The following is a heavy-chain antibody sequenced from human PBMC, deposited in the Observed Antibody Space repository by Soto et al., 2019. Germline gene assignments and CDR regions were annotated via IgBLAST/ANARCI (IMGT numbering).Heavy chain of an antibody. CDR1: GFSLSNARMG. CDR2: IFSNDEK. J-gene: IGHJ4*02. V-gene: IGHV2-26*01. Sequence: QVTLKESGPVLVKPTETLTLTCTVSGFSLSNARMGVSWIRQPPGKALEWLAHIFSNDEKSYSTSLKSRLTISTDTTKSQVVLTMTNMDPVDTATYYCARTGYYYDSSGYYPHNFDYWGQGTLVTVSS. CDR3: ARTGYYYDSSGYYPHNFDY. D-gene: IGHD3-22*01.